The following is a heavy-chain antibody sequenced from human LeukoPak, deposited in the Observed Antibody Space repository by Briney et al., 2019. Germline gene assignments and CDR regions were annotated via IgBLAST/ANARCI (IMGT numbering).Heavy chain of an antibody. D-gene: IGHD3-22*01. Sequence: PSETLSLTCTVSGGSISSSSYYWGWIRQPPGKGLEWIGSIYYSGSTYYNPSLKSRVTISVDTSKNQFSLKLSSVTAADTAVYYCARAEASSGYFPGNWGQGTLVTVSS. V-gene: IGHV4-39*07. CDR2: IYYSGST. CDR3: ARAEASSGYFPGN. CDR1: GGSISSSSYY. J-gene: IGHJ4*02.